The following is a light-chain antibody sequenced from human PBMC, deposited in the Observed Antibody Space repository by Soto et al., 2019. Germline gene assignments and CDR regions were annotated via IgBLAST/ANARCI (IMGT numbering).Light chain of an antibody. CDR1: SSDVGSYNL. CDR3: CSYAGSSTYWV. Sequence: QSALTQPASVSGSPGQSITISCTGTSSDVGSYNLVSWYQQHPGKAPKLMIYEVSKRPSGVSNRFSGSKSGNTASLTISGRQAEDEADYCCCSYAGSSTYWVFGGGTKLTVL. CDR2: EVS. V-gene: IGLV2-23*02. J-gene: IGLJ3*02.